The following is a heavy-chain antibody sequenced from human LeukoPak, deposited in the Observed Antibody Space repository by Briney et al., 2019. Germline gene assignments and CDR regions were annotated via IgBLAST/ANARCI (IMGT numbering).Heavy chain of an antibody. Sequence: GGSLRLSCAASGFTFSDYNMDRVRQAPGKGLEWVSFISSGGSIVYYADSVKGRFTISRDSAKNSLYLQMTSLRAEDTAVYYCAREGSYSNYVDYWGQGTLVTVSS. J-gene: IGHJ4*02. V-gene: IGHV3-48*01. CDR1: GFTFSDYN. D-gene: IGHD4-11*01. CDR3: AREGSYSNYVDY. CDR2: ISSGGSIV.